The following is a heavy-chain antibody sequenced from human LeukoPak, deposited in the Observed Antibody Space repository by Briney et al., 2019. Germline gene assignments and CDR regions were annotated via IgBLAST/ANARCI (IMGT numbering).Heavy chain of an antibody. CDR3: ARLITVVPAAISAFDI. Sequence: SETLSLTFTVSGGSISSGDYYWSWIRQPPGKGLEWIGYIYYSGSTYYNPSLKSRVTISVDTSKNQFSLKLSSVTAADTAVYYCARLITVVPAAISAFDIWGQGTMVTVSS. CDR1: GGSISSGDYY. D-gene: IGHD2-2*01. CDR2: IYYSGST. V-gene: IGHV4-30-4*01. J-gene: IGHJ3*02.